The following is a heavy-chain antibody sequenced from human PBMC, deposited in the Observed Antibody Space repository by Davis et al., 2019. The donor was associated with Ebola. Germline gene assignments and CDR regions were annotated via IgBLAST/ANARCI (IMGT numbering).Heavy chain of an antibody. J-gene: IGHJ4*02. Sequence: SETLSLTCTVSGGSVNSGSYYWSWIRQPPGKGLEWIGHIYYSGSTSYNPSLKSRVTISEDTSKNQFSLKLSSVTAADTAVYYCARDSLYYFDYWGQGTLVTVSS. CDR2: IYYSGST. CDR1: GGSVNSGSYY. V-gene: IGHV4-61*01. CDR3: ARDSLYYFDY.